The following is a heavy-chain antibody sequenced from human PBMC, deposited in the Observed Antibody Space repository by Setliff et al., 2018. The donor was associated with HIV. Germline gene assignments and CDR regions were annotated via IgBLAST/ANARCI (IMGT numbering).Heavy chain of an antibody. CDR2: INNYGVT. Sequence: SETLSLTCAVYGGSFSGFSWNWIRQPPGKGLEWIGDINNYGVTLYTSSLAGRVTISVDTSKNQFSLTLKSLTVADTALYSCSRGPTIRGSFTGVVYTAPLPSFDTWSQGSLVTVSS. V-gene: IGHV4-34*01. CDR3: SRGPTIRGSFTGVVYTAPLPSFDT. CDR1: GGSFSGFS. J-gene: IGHJ4*02. D-gene: IGHD3-3*01.